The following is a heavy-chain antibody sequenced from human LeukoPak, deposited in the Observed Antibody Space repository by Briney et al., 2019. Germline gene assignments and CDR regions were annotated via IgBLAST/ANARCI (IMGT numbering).Heavy chain of an antibody. J-gene: IGHJ4*02. V-gene: IGHV3-7*01. CDR2: IKQDGSEK. CDR3: ARGAGSWFGELWDYFDY. Sequence: PGGSLRLSCAASGFTFSSYWMSWVRQAPGKGLEWVANIKQDGSEKYYVDSVKGRFTISRDNAKNSLYLQMNSLRAEDTAVYYCARGAGSWFGELWDYFDYWGQGTLVTVSS. CDR1: GFTFSSYW. D-gene: IGHD3-10*01.